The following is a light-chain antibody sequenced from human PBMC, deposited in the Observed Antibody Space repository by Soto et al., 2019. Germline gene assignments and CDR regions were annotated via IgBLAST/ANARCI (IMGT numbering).Light chain of an antibody. V-gene: IGLV2-8*01. CDR1: SSDVGAFYF. Sequence: QSVLTQPPSASGSPGQSVTISCTGTSSDVGAFYFVSWYQQHPGKAPRLMIYEVNKRPSGVPDRFSASKSGNTASLTVSGLQADDEADYYCSSYAGNNNLIFGGGTKLTVL. CDR3: SSYAGNNNLI. J-gene: IGLJ2*01. CDR2: EVN.